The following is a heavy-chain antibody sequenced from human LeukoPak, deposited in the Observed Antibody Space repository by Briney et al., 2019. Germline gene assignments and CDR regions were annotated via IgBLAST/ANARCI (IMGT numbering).Heavy chain of an antibody. J-gene: IGHJ4*02. CDR1: GGSFSGYY. D-gene: IGHD6-19*01. Sequence: PSETLSLICAVYGGSFSGYYWSWIRQPPGKGLEWTGEINHSGSTNYNPSLKSRVTISVDTSKNQFSLKLSSVTAADTAVYYCARAQWLERFDYWGQGTLVTVSS. CDR3: ARAQWLERFDY. CDR2: INHSGST. V-gene: IGHV4-34*01.